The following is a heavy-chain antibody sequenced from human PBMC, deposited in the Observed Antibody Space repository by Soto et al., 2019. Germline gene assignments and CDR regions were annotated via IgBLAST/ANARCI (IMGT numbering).Heavy chain of an antibody. J-gene: IGHJ4*02. CDR2: IYYSGST. CDR1: GGSISSYY. Sequence: PSGTMYITCTVSGGSISSYYWSWIRQTPGKGLEWIGYIYYSGSTNYNPSLKSRVTISVDTSKNQFSLKLSSVTAADTAVYYCARRAYSSGWYYFDYWGQGTLVTVSS. CDR3: ARRAYSSGWYYFDY. V-gene: IGHV4-59*08. D-gene: IGHD6-19*01.